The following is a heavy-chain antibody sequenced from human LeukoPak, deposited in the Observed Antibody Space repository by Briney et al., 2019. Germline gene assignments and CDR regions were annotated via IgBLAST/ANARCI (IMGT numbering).Heavy chain of an antibody. V-gene: IGHV4-4*07. CDR2: IYTSGST. CDR1: GGSISSYY. D-gene: IGHD5-18*01. Sequence: PSQTLSLTCTVSGGSISSYYWSWIRQPAGKGLEWIGRIYTSGSTNYNPSLKSRATILVDTSKNQVSLKLTSVTAADTAVYYCARTSDTAMITKWGQGTRVTVSS. CDR3: ARTSDTAMITK. J-gene: IGHJ4*02.